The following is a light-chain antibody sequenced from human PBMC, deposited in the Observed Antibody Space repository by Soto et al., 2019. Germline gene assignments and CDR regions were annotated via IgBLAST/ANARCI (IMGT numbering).Light chain of an antibody. J-gene: IGKJ5*01. CDR1: QTISSDY. V-gene: IGKV3-20*01. Sequence: EILLTQSPGTLSLSPGERATLSCRASQTISSDYLAWYQQKPGQAPRLLIFGAATRAADIPDRFSGSGSGTDFTLTISRLEPEDFAVYYCQQYGSSGTFGQGTRLEIK. CDR2: GAA. CDR3: QQYGSSGT.